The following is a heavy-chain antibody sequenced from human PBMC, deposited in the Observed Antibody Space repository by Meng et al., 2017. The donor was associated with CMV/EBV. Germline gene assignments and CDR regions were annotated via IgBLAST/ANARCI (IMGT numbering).Heavy chain of an antibody. Sequence: SVKVSCKASGGTFSSYTISWVRQAPGQGLEWMGRIIPILGIANYAQKFQGRVTITADKSTSTAYMELSSLRSEDTAVHYCARDWDAILYCSSTSCYFGGTQSFYYYGMDVWGQGTTVTVSS. CDR2: IIPILGIA. J-gene: IGHJ6*02. CDR3: ARDWDAILYCSSTSCYFGGTQSFYYYGMDV. V-gene: IGHV1-69*04. CDR1: GGTFSSYT. D-gene: IGHD2-2*01.